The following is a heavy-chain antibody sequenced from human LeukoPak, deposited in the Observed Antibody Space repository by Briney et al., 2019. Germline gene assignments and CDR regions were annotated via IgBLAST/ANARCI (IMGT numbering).Heavy chain of an antibody. V-gene: IGHV3-23*01. CDR2: ISGSGGST. Sequence: GGSLRLSCAPSVFTFSSYAISWVPQAPGKGLEWVSAISGSGGSTYYADSVKGRFTISRDNSKNTLYLQMNSLRAEDTAVYYCAKDHSRIAAAGGVDYWGQGTLVTVSS. CDR3: AKDHSRIAAAGGVDY. J-gene: IGHJ4*02. D-gene: IGHD6-13*01. CDR1: VFTFSSYA.